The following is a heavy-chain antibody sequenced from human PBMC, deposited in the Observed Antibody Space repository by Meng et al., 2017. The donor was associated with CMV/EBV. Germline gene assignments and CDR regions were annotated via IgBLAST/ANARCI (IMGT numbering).Heavy chain of an antibody. J-gene: IGHJ4*02. CDR3: ARAPYDSSGYLVALGDY. Sequence: SMSSGGNYWSWIRQHPGKGLEWIGYIYYSGSTYYNPSLKSRVTISVDTSKNQFSLKLSSVTAADTAVYYCARAPYDSSGYLVALGDYWGQGTLVTVSS. V-gene: IGHV4-31*02. CDR2: IYYSGST. CDR1: SMSSGGNY. D-gene: IGHD3-22*01.